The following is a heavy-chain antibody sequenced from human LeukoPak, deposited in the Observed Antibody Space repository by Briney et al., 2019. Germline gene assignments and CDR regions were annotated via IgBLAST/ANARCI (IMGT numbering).Heavy chain of an antibody. Sequence: GESLKISCKGSGYSFTSYWINWVRQMPGTGLEWMGTIDPSDSYTNYSPSFQGHVTIPADNSISTAYLQWSSLKASDTAMYYCARLPQLGSDYWGQGTLVTVSS. CDR3: ARLPQLGSDY. V-gene: IGHV5-10-1*01. J-gene: IGHJ4*02. CDR1: GYSFTSYW. CDR2: IDPSDSYT. D-gene: IGHD1-14*01.